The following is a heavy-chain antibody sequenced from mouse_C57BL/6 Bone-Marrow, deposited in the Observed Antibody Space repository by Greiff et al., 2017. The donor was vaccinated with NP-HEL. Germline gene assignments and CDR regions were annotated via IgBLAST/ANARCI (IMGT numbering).Heavy chain of an antibody. CDR3: ARNYPNRARFDY. D-gene: IGHD4-1*01. J-gene: IGHJ2*01. CDR2: IWSGGGT. V-gene: IGHV2-2*01. CDR1: GFSLTSYG. Sequence: QVQLQQSGPGLVQPSQSLSITCTASGFSLTSYGVHWVRQSPGKGLEWLGVIWSGGGTDYNAAFISRLSISKDNSKSQVFFKMNRLQADDTAIYYGARNYPNRARFDYWGRGTTLTVSS.